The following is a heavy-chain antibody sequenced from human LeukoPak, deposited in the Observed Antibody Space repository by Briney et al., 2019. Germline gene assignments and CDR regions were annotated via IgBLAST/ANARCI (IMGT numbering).Heavy chain of an antibody. D-gene: IGHD5-18*01. CDR1: GGSISTFY. V-gene: IGHV4-4*07. J-gene: IGHJ4*02. CDR2: IYASGST. Sequence: SETLSLTCTVSGGSISTFYWNWIRQPAGKGLEWIGRIYASGSTNYNPSLKSRVTMSVDTSKNQFSLKLTSVTAADTAVYYCARAELNTADFDYWGQGTLVTASS. CDR3: ARAELNTADFDY.